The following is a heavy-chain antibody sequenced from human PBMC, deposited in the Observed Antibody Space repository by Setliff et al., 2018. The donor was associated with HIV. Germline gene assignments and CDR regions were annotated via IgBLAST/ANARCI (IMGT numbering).Heavy chain of an antibody. CDR2: IYYSGST. CDR1: GGSISSYY. D-gene: IGHD6-19*01. CDR3: ARVVPLRDSSGSIDY. Sequence: SSETLSLTCTVSGGSISSYYWSWIRQPPGKGLEWIGYIYYSGSTNYNPSLKSRVTISVDTSKNQFSLKLGSVTAADTAVYYCARVVPLRDSSGSIDYWGQGTLVTVSS. J-gene: IGHJ4*02. V-gene: IGHV4-59*01.